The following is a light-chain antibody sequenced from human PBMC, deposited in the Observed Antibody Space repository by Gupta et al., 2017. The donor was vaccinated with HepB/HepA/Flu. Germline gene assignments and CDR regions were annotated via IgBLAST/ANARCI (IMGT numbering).Light chain of an antibody. Sequence: QSALTQPASVSGSPGQSITISCTGTSSDVGGYNYVSWYQQHPGKAPKLMIYDVSNRPSGVSNRFSGSKSGNTASLTISELQAEDEADYYGSSYTSSSTPLVFGGGTKLTVL. CDR2: DVS. CDR3: SSYTSSSTPLV. CDR1: SSDVGGYNY. V-gene: IGLV2-14*03. J-gene: IGLJ3*02.